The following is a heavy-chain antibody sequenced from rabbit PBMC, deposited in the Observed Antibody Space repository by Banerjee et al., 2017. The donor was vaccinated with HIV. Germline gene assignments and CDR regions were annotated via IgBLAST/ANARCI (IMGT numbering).Heavy chain of an antibody. D-gene: IGHD6-1*01. CDR3: ARSYYTDTYAAYAYAYFNL. J-gene: IGHJ4*01. CDR1: GFDLNNYY. V-gene: IGHV1S7*01. CDR2: IYAGKGTT. Sequence: QLKETGGGLVQPGGSLTLSCKASGFDLNNYYMSWVRQAPGKGLEWIGIIYAGKGTTDYASWVNGRFTISSDNAQNTVDLQMNSLTAADTATYFCARSYYTDTYAAYAYAYFNLWGQGTLVTVS.